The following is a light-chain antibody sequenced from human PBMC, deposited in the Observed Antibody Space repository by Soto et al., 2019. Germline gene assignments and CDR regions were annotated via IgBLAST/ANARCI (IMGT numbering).Light chain of an antibody. J-gene: IGKJ3*01. CDR1: QDILSW. CDR2: ASS. V-gene: IGKV1-12*01. Sequence: DIQMTQSPSSVSASVGDRVTITCRASQDILSWLAWYQQKPGEAPRLLIYASSNLQSGIPSRFSDNGSSTDFTLTISSLQPEDFAPYYCQQANSFPITFGPGTRLDIK. CDR3: QQANSFPIT.